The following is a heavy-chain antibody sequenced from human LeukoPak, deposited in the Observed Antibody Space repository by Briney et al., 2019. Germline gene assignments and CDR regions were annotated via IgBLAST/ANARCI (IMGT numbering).Heavy chain of an antibody. V-gene: IGHV3-48*03. D-gene: IGHD6-19*01. Sequence: GGSLRLSCAASGFTFSSYEMNWVRQAPGKGLEWVSYISSSGSTIYYADSVKGRFTISRDNAKNSLYPQMNSLRAEDTAVYYCARAWYSSGWKTWIYYYYGMDVWGQGTTVTVSS. CDR1: GFTFSSYE. J-gene: IGHJ6*02. CDR3: ARAWYSSGWKTWIYYYYGMDV. CDR2: ISSSGSTI.